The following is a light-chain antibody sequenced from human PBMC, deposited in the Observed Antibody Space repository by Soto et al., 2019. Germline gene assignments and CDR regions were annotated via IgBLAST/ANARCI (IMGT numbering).Light chain of an antibody. J-gene: IGLJ1*01. CDR1: SSDVGGYNY. CDR2: NVS. V-gene: IGLV2-11*01. CDR3: CSYAGSYTYV. Sequence: QSALTQPRSVSGSPGQSVTLSCTGTSSDVGGYNYVSWYQQHPGKAPKLMIYNVSERPSGVPDRFSGSKSDNTASLTISGLQAEDEADYYCCSYAGSYTYVFGPGTKVTVL.